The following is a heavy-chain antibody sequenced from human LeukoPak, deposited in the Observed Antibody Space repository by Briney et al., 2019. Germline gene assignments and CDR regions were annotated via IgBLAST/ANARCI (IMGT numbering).Heavy chain of an antibody. CDR1: SGSISNSNYY. CDR2: IFYDGST. CDR3: ARGHVAAAGYFDY. J-gene: IGHJ4*02. V-gene: IGHV4-39*07. Sequence: SETLSLTCTVSSGSISNSNYYWGWIRQPPGKGLEWIGSIFYDGSTNYNPSLKSRVTISVDTSKNQFSLKLSSVTAADTAVYYCARGHVAAAGYFDYWGQGTLVTVSS. D-gene: IGHD6-13*01.